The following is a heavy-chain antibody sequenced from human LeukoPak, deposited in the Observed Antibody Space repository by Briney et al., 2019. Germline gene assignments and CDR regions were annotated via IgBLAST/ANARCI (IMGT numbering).Heavy chain of an antibody. Sequence: GGSLRLSCAASGFTFSGSALHWVRQASGKGLEWIGRIRSKTNNYATTYAASVTGRFTISRDDAENTAYLQMNSLRAEDTAVYYCARDLSVGAKPDLGFDYWGQGSLVTVSS. CDR1: GFTFSGSA. D-gene: IGHD1-26*01. CDR2: IRSKTNNYAT. J-gene: IGHJ4*02. V-gene: IGHV3-73*01. CDR3: ARDLSVGAKPDLGFDY.